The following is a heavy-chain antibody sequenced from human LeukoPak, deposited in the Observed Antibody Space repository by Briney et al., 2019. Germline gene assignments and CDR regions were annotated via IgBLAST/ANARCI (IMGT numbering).Heavy chain of an antibody. CDR1: GFTFSSYA. D-gene: IGHD6-19*01. CDR2: ISSNGGST. J-gene: IGHJ6*02. CDR3: ARLTRSSGWERNYYYYGMDV. Sequence: GGSLRLSCAASGFTFSSYAMHWVRQAPGKGLEYVSAISSNGGSTYYANSVKGRFTISRDNSKNTLYLQMGSLRAEDMAVYYCARLTRSSGWERNYYYYGMDVWGQGTTVTVAS. V-gene: IGHV3-64*01.